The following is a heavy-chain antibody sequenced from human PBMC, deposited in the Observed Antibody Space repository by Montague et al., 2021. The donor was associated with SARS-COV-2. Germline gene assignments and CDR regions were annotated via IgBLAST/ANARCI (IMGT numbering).Heavy chain of an antibody. D-gene: IGHD6-13*01. CDR3: VRDSRNWYGPIGFDI. Sequence: CAISGDSVWSNTAAWNWIRQSPSGGLEWLGRTNYRSKWTSDYATSVEGRISIDPDTSKNQFFLHLRSVTPEDTGVYYCVRDSRNWYGPIGFDIWGQGTVVTVS. CDR1: GDSVWSNTAA. J-gene: IGHJ3*02. CDR2: TNYRSKWTS. V-gene: IGHV6-1*01.